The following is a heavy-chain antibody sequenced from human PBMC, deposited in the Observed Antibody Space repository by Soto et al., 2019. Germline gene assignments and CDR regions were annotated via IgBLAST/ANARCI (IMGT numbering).Heavy chain of an antibody. Sequence: QVQLVQSGAEVKKPGASVKVSCKASGYTFTSYGISWVRQAPGKGLEWMGWISNYNGDTNYAQKLQGRVTMTTDTSTSTAYMERRSLNAAAPAFYSWRRGGQLFAGNYFDYWGHGTLVTVSS. J-gene: IGHJ4*01. CDR1: GYTFTSYG. CDR3: RRGGQLFAGNYFDY. D-gene: IGHD3-10*02. V-gene: IGHV1-18*01. CDR2: ISNYNGDT.